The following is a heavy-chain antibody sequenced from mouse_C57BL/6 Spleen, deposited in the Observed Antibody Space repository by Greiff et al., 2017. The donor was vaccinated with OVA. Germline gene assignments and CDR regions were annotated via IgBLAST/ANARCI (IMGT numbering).Heavy chain of an antibody. V-gene: IGHV5-15*04. CDR2: ISNLAYSN. CDR3: ARHEGQLGRDAMDY. Sequence: EVKLVESGGGLVQPGGSLKLSCAASGFTFSDYGMAWVRQAPRKGPEWVAFISNLAYSNYYADTVTGRFTISRENAKNTLYLEMSSLRSEDTAMYYCARHEGQLGRDAMDYWGQGTSVTVSS. CDR1: GFTFSDYG. J-gene: IGHJ4*01. D-gene: IGHD4-1*02.